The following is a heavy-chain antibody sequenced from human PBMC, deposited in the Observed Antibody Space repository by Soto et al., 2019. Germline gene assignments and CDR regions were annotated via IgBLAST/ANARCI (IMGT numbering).Heavy chain of an antibody. J-gene: IGHJ4*02. CDR1: GGSISSSSYY. D-gene: IGHD2-15*01. Sequence: QLQLQESGPGLVKPSETLSLTCTVSGGSISSSSYYWGWIRQPPGKGLEWIGSIYYSGSTYYNPSLKSRVTISVDTSKNQFSLKLSSVTAPDTAVYYCARQTVAATYFDYWGQGTLVTVSS. CDR2: IYYSGST. CDR3: ARQTVAATYFDY. V-gene: IGHV4-39*01.